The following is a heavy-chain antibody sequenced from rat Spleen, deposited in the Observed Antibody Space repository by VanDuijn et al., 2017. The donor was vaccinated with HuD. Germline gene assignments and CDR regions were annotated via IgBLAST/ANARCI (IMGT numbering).Heavy chain of an antibody. CDR2: IDSVGST. CDR1: GYSITSSYR. D-gene: IGHD1-12*02. CDR3: ARGTYDGPIGGYFDY. V-gene: IGHV3-3*01. Sequence: EVLLQESGPGLMKPSQSLSLTCSVTGYSITSSYRWNWIRKFPGNKLEWMGYIDSVGSTNYNPSLRSRISIARDTSKNQFFLQVNSVTTEDTATYYCARGTYDGPIGGYFDYWGQGVMVTVSS. J-gene: IGHJ2*01.